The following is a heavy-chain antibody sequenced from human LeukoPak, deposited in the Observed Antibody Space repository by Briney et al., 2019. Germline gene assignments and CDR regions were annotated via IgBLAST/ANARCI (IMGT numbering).Heavy chain of an antibody. CDR1: GGSFSGYY. CDR3: ARSAYYYDSSGPYRYFDY. CDR2: INHSGST. Sequence: SSETLSLTCAVYGGSFSGYYWSWIRQPPGKGLEWIGEINHSGSTNYNPSLKSRVTISVDTSKNQFSLKLSSVTAADTAVYYCARSAYYYDSSGPYRYFDYWGQGTLVTVSS. D-gene: IGHD3-22*01. J-gene: IGHJ4*02. V-gene: IGHV4-34*01.